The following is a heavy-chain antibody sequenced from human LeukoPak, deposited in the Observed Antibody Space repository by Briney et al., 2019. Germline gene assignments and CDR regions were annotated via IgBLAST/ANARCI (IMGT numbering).Heavy chain of an antibody. J-gene: IGHJ4*02. Sequence: PGGFLRLSCAASGFTFSSYGMHWVRQAPGKGLEWVAVISYDGSNKYYADSVKGRFTISRDNSKNTLYLQMNSLRAEDTAVYYCAKGLPPSSGLFDYWGQGTLVTVSS. V-gene: IGHV3-30*18. D-gene: IGHD1-26*01. CDR1: GFTFSSYG. CDR3: AKGLPPSSGLFDY. CDR2: ISYDGSNK.